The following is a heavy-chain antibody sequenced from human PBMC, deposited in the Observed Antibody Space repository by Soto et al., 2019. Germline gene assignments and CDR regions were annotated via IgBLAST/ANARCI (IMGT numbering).Heavy chain of an antibody. V-gene: IGHV4-31*03. Sequence: QVQLQESGPGLVKPSQTLSLTCTVSGGSISSGDYYWSWIRQHPGKGLEWIGYIFYSGSTYYNPSLKSRVTISADTSKTQFSLKLTSVTAADTAVYYCARGRADSSGYYYANDYWGQGTLVTVSS. CDR1: GGSISSGDYY. D-gene: IGHD3-22*01. CDR3: ARGRADSSGYYYANDY. J-gene: IGHJ4*02. CDR2: IFYSGST.